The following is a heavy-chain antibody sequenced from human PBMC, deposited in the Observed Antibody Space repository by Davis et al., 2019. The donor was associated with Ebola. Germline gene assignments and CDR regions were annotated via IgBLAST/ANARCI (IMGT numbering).Heavy chain of an antibody. CDR1: GFVFRNYV. CDR3: VKGSEGGSAWYSFFDS. Sequence: GESLKISCVASGFVFRNYVMSWVRQAPGKGLEWVSTLGTSADTYYADSVKGRFTISRDNSKNTLSLQMNSLRGEDTAKYYCVKGSEGGSAWYSFFDSWGQGTLVTVSS. V-gene: IGHV3-23*01. D-gene: IGHD6-19*01. CDR2: LGTSADT. J-gene: IGHJ4*02.